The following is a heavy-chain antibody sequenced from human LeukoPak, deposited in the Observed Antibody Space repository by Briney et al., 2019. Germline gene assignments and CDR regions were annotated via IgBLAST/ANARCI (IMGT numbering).Heavy chain of an antibody. V-gene: IGHV4-61*02. D-gene: IGHD3-10*01. CDR2: IYTSGST. J-gene: IGHJ3*02. CDR1: GGSISSGSYY. CDR3: ARDATYYYGSGRTDAFDI. Sequence: SETLSLTCTVSGGSISSGSYYWSWIRQPAGKGLEWIGRIYTSGSTNYNPSLKSRVTISVDTSKNQFSLKLSSVTAADTAVYYCARDATYYYGSGRTDAFDIWGQGTMVTVSS.